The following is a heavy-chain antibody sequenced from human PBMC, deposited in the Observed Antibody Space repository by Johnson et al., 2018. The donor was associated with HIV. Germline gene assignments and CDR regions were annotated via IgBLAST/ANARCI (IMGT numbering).Heavy chain of an antibody. CDR1: GFTFSSYA. V-gene: IGHV3-23*04. Sequence: VQLVESGGGLVQPGGSLRLSCAASGFTFSSYAMSWVRQASGKGLEWVSAISGSGGSTYYADSVKGRFTISIDNSKNTLYLQLNSLRAEETAVYYCAKDRDTAMDYDAFDIWGQGTMVTVSS. J-gene: IGHJ3*02. D-gene: IGHD5-18*01. CDR2: ISGSGGST. CDR3: AKDRDTAMDYDAFDI.